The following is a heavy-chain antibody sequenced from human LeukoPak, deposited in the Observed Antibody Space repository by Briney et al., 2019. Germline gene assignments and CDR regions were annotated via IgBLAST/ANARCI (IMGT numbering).Heavy chain of an antibody. D-gene: IGHD6-13*01. Sequence: SETLSLTCTVSGGSISSSSYYWSWIRQPPGKGLEWIGEINHSGSTNYNPSLKSRVTISVDTSKNQFSLKLSSVTAADTAVYYCARDGSSWYPGGYWGQGTLVTVSS. CDR3: ARDGSSWYPGGY. CDR1: GGSISSSSYY. J-gene: IGHJ4*02. V-gene: IGHV4-39*07. CDR2: INHSGST.